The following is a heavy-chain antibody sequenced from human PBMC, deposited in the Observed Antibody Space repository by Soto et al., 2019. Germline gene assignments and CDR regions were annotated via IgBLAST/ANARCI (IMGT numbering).Heavy chain of an antibody. CDR2: IYYSGST. Sequence: QVQLQESGPGLVKPSETLSLTCTVSGGSISSYYWSWIRQPPGKGLEWIGYIYYSGSTNYNPSLKSRVTTSVDTSKHQLSLKLGYVTAADTAVYYCARHAVYFGGDCYYPYFQHWGQGTLVTVSS. V-gene: IGHV4-59*08. CDR3: ARHAVYFGGDCYYPYFQH. D-gene: IGHD2-21*01. CDR1: GGSISSYY. J-gene: IGHJ1*01.